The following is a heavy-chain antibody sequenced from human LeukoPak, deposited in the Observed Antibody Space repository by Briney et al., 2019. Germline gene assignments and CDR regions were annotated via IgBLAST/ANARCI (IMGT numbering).Heavy chain of an antibody. CDR2: IKEDGSEI. D-gene: IGHD6-19*01. CDR1: GFTFSSYW. V-gene: IGHV3-7*01. Sequence: GGSLKLSFEASGFTFSSYWMSWVRQAPGKGVEWVANIKEDGSEIHYVDSVKGRFTISRDNAKNSVYLQMNSLRAEDTSVYYCAREGSGRYVGTGAQSWGQGTLVTVSS. CDR3: AREGSGRYVGTGAQS. J-gene: IGHJ5*02.